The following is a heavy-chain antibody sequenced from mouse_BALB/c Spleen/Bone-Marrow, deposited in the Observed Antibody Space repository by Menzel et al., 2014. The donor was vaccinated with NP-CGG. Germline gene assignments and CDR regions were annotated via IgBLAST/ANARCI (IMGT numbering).Heavy chain of an antibody. CDR1: GFNIKDTY. Sequence: EVQRVESGAELVKPGASVKLSCTASGFNIKDTYMHWVKQRPEQGLEWIGRIDPANGNTKYDPKFQGKATITADTSSNTAYLQLSSLTSEGTAVYYCAFYYYGSSPFAYWGQGTLVTVSA. CDR3: AFYYYGSSPFAY. V-gene: IGHV14-3*02. D-gene: IGHD1-1*01. J-gene: IGHJ3*01. CDR2: IDPANGNT.